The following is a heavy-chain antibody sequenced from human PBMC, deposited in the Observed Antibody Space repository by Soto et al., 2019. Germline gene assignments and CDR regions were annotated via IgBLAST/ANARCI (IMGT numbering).Heavy chain of an antibody. J-gene: IGHJ4*02. D-gene: IGHD5-18*01. Sequence: TGGSLRLSCAASGFTFSSYGMHWVRQAPGKGLEWVAVISYDGSNKYYADSVKGRFTISRDNSKNTLYLQMNSLRAEDTAVYYCAKESGYSYGPGFDYWGQGTLVTVSS. CDR1: GFTFSSYG. V-gene: IGHV3-30*18. CDR3: AKESGYSYGPGFDY. CDR2: ISYDGSNK.